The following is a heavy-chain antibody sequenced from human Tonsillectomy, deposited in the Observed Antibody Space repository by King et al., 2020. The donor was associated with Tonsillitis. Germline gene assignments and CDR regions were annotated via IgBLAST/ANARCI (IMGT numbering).Heavy chain of an antibody. V-gene: IGHV3-21*01. CDR3: ARDGSDYDLWSGYHYYYYYMDV. CDR1: GFTFSSYS. J-gene: IGHJ6*03. D-gene: IGHD3-3*01. Sequence: VQLVESGGGLVKPGGSLRLSCAASGFTFSSYSMNWVRQAPGKGLEWVSSSSSSSSYIYYADSVKGRFTISRDNAKNSLYLQMNSLRAEDTAVYYCARDGSDYDLWSGYHYYYYYMDVWGKGTTVIVSS. CDR2: SSSSSSYI.